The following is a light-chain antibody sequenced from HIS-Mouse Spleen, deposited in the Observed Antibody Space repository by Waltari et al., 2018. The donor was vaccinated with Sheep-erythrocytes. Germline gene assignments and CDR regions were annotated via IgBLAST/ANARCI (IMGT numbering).Light chain of an antibody. CDR1: SSDVGGHNY. CDR2: EVS. J-gene: IGLJ3*02. V-gene: IGLV2-14*01. Sequence: QSALTQPASVSGSPGQSITISCTGTSSDVGGHNYVSWYQQHPGKAPKLMIYEVSNRPSGVSNRFSGSKSGTTASLTISGLQAEDEADYYCSSYTSSSTWVFGGGTK. CDR3: SSYTSSSTWV.